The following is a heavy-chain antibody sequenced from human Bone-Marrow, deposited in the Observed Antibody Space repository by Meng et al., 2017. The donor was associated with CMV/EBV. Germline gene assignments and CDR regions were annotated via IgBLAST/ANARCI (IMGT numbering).Heavy chain of an antibody. CDR3: AREVGATTY. CDR1: GFTFSSYA. Sequence: GGSLRLSCAASGFTFSSYAMHWVRQAPGKGLEWVAVISYDGSNKYYADSVKGRFTISRDNSKNTLYLQMNSLRAEDTAVYYCAREVGATTYWGQGTLVTVSS. CDR2: ISYDGSNK. D-gene: IGHD1-26*01. V-gene: IGHV3-30-3*01. J-gene: IGHJ4*02.